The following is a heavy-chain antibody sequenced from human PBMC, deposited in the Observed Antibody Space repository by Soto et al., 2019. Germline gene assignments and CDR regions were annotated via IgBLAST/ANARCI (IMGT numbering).Heavy chain of an antibody. V-gene: IGHV1-69*10. CDR3: ARDELLTGYCSGGSCYGIDY. Sequence: AASVKVSCKASGGTFSSYAISWVRQAPGQGLEWMGGIIPILGIANYAQKFQGRVTITADKSTSTAYMELSSLRSEDTAVYYCARDELLTGYCSGGSCYGIDYWGQGTLVTVSS. CDR1: GGTFSSYA. J-gene: IGHJ4*02. D-gene: IGHD2-15*01. CDR2: IIPILGIA.